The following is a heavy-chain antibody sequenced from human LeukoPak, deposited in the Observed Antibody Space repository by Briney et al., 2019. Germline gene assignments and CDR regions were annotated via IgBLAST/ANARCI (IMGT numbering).Heavy chain of an antibody. D-gene: IGHD3-22*01. V-gene: IGHV3-21*01. Sequence: GSLRLSCAASGFTFSSYSMNWVRQAPGKGLEWVSSISSSSSYIYYADSVKGRFTISRDNAKNSLYLQMNSLRAEDTAVYYCARDYDSSGYPQDWGQGTLVTVSS. J-gene: IGHJ4*02. CDR2: ISSSSSYI. CDR3: ARDYDSSGYPQD. CDR1: GFTFSSYS.